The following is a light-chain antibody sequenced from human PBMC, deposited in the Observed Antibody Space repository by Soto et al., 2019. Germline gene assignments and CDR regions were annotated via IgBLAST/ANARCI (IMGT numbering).Light chain of an antibody. CDR2: DAS. CDR3: QQYKSYSYT. J-gene: IGKJ2*01. CDR1: QSISNW. V-gene: IGKV1-5*01. Sequence: DIQMTQSPSILSASVGDRVTITCRASQSISNWLAWYQQKPGRAPKVLIYDASSLQSGVPSRFSGSGSGTEFTLTISSLQPDDIATYYCQQYKSYSYTFGQGTNLAI.